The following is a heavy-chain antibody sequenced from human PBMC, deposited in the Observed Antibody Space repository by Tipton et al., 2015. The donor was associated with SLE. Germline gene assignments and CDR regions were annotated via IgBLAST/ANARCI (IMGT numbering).Heavy chain of an antibody. CDR3: ARAEYHNTPFFDY. D-gene: IGHD6-6*01. Sequence: TLSLTCSIYGGSFGGYYWSWIRQPPGKGLEWIGEVNHGGSTNYNPSLKSRVTISVDTSKNQFSLKLSSVTAADTAVYYCARAEYHNTPFFDYWGQGNQVAVSS. J-gene: IGHJ4*02. CDR2: VNHGGST. CDR1: GGSFGGYY. V-gene: IGHV4-34*01.